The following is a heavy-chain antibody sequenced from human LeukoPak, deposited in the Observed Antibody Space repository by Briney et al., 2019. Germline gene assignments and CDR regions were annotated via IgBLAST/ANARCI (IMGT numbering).Heavy chain of an antibody. V-gene: IGHV3-7*03. CDR1: GFTFSSYW. CDR2: IKQDGSEK. J-gene: IGHJ3*02. D-gene: IGHD5-18*01. Sequence: GGSLRLSCAASGFTFSSYWMSWVRQAPGKGLEWVANIKQDGSEKYYVDSVKDRFTISRDNAKNSLYLQMNSLRAEDTAVYYCARDRIQLWLTYDAFDIWGQGTMVTVSS. CDR3: ARDRIQLWLTYDAFDI.